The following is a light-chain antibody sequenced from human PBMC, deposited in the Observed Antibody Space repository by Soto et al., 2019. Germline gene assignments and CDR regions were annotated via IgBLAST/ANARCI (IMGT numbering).Light chain of an antibody. J-gene: IGKJ2*01. CDR3: QQYYNLPYT. CDR1: QGISNY. V-gene: IGKV1-33*01. CDR2: DAS. Sequence: DIQMTQSPSSLSASVGDRVTITCQASQGISNYLNWYQQKPGKAPKLLIYDASNLETGVPSRFSGSGSGTDFTFTISSLQPEDIATDFCQQYYNLPYTFGQATKLQIK.